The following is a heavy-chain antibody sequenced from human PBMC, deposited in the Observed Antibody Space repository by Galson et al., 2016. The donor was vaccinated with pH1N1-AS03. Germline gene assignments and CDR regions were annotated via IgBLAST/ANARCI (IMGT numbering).Heavy chain of an antibody. V-gene: IGHV3-74*01. Sequence: SLRLSCAASGFIFSSDWMHWVRQVPGKGLVWVSRITSDGSSISYADAVTGRFTTSRDNAKNTLYLQMNSLRAEDTAVYHCARAMYTSGWYGMDVWGQGTTVTVSS. D-gene: IGHD6-19*01. CDR3: ARAMYTSGWYGMDV. J-gene: IGHJ6*02. CDR1: GFIFSSDW. CDR2: ITSDGSSI.